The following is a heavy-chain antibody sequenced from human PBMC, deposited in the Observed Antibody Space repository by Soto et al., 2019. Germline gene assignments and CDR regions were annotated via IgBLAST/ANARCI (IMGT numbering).Heavy chain of an antibody. V-gene: IGHV4-39*07. J-gene: IGHJ5*02. CDR2: IYYSGTT. CDR1: GDSITSNSYF. CDR3: ARVPGP. Sequence: PSETLSLTCSVSGDSITSNSYFWAWIRQPPGKGLEWIGSIYYSGTTYYNPSLKSRVTISVDRSKNQFSLKLSSVTAADTAVYYCARVPGPWGQGTLVTVSS.